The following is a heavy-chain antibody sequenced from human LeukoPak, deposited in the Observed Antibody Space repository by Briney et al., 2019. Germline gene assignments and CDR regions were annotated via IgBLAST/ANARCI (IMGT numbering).Heavy chain of an antibody. V-gene: IGHV3-21*06. Sequence: GGSLRLSCAASGFTFRRYSMHWVRQAPGKGLEWVSSISSSSTYIYYADSVKGRFTTSRDNAKNSLYLQMNSLRAEDTAVYYCARADRDTYGGFDYWGQGTLVTVSS. CDR3: ARADRDTYGGFDY. CDR1: GFTFRRYS. CDR2: ISSSSTYI. J-gene: IGHJ4*02. D-gene: IGHD4-23*01.